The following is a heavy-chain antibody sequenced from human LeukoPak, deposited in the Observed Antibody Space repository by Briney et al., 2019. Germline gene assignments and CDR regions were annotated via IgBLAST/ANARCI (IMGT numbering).Heavy chain of an antibody. J-gene: IGHJ3*02. CDR3: ARQKCTSAWCLTKNAFDI. CDR2: IYTSGST. CDR1: GSISGYY. Sequence: PSETLSLTCTVSGSISGYYWSWIRQPPGKGLEWIGYIYTSGSTNYNPSLESRVTISVDTSKNQFSLDLSSVTAADTAVYYCARQKCTSAWCLTKNAFDIWGQGTMVTVSS. V-gene: IGHV4-4*09. D-gene: IGHD2-8*02.